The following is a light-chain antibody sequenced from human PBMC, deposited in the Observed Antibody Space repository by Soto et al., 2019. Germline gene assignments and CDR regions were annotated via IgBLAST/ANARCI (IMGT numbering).Light chain of an antibody. Sequence: QSVLTQLPSVSAAPGQRVTISCTGCSSNIGAGCEVHWYQHLPGKAPKLLIYGNTNRPSGVPDRFSGSKSGTSASLAITGLQAEDEADYYCQSYDSSLSASYVFGGGTKVTVL. CDR2: GNT. CDR3: QSYDSSLSASYV. CDR1: SSNIGAGCE. V-gene: IGLV1-40*01. J-gene: IGLJ1*01.